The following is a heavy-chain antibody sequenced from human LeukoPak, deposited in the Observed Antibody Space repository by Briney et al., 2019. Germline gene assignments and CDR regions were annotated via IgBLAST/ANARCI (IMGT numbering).Heavy chain of an antibody. V-gene: IGHV5-51*01. CDR1: GSNFTSYW. Sequence: GESLKISFKGPGSNFTSYWIGWARPMPGKGLEWMGSIYPGDSDTRYSPPFQGQVTISADKSISNAYLQWSNLKASDTAMYYCARRGYSYGYYAFDIWGQGTMVTVSS. D-gene: IGHD5-18*01. CDR3: ARRGYSYGYYAFDI. CDR2: IYPGDSDT. J-gene: IGHJ3*02.